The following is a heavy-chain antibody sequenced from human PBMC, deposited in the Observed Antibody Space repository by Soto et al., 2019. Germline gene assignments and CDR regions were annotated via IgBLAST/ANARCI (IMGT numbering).Heavy chain of an antibody. CDR1: GYAFDIFG. Sequence: GASVKVSCKTFGYAFDIFGINWVRQAPGQGLEWMGWVSAYNGNTNYAQKFQGRVTLSTDTSTSTAYMELRTLSSEDTAVYYCATDPKEFWNPYFFDTWGQGTLVTVSS. D-gene: IGHD3-3*01. CDR2: VSAYNGNT. CDR3: ATDPKEFWNPYFFDT. V-gene: IGHV1-18*01. J-gene: IGHJ5*02.